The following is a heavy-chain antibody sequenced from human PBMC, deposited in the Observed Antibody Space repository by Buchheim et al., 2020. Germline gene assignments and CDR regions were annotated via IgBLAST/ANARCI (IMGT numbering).Heavy chain of an antibody. CDR2: INQDRSEK. J-gene: IGHJ3*02. CDR1: GFTSSSYW. CDR3: TRSAGYSSGRAAAFAI. D-gene: IGHD6-19*01. Sequence: EVQVVESGGGLVQPGGSLRLSCAASGFTSSSYWMSWVRQVPGKGPEWVANINQDRSEKYYVDSVRGRFTISRDNAKNSLFLQMNSLRAEDTALYYCTRSAGYSSGRAAAFAIWGQGT. V-gene: IGHV3-7*01.